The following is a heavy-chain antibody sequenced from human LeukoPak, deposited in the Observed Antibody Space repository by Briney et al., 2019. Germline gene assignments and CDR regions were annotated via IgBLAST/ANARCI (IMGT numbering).Heavy chain of an antibody. CDR3: ARDLGGYYYDSSGYYYYYYYGMDV. CDR2: IKQDGSEK. J-gene: IGHJ6*02. Sequence: GGSLRLSCAASGFTFSSYWMSWVRQAPGKGLEWVANIKQDGSEKYYVDSVKGRFTISRDNAKNSLYPQMNSLRAEDTAVYYCARDLGGYYYDSSGYYYYYYYGMDVWGQGTTVTVSS. CDR1: GFTFSSYW. D-gene: IGHD3-22*01. V-gene: IGHV3-7*01.